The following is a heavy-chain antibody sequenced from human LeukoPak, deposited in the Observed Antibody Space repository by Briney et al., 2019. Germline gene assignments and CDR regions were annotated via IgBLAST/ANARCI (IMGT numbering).Heavy chain of an antibody. CDR3: ARADQFLWLGDARRPYYYGLDV. V-gene: IGHV5-51*01. CDR1: GSSFPSYW. CDR2: IYPGVSVT. Sequence: GASLKISCKGSGSSFPSYWIGWVRRLPGKGLEWMGIIYPGVSVTRYSPSFRGQVTISADKSTRTAYLQWSSLKTSDTAMYYCARADQFLWLGDARRPYYYGLDVWGQGTSVTVSS. J-gene: IGHJ6*02. D-gene: IGHD3-10*01.